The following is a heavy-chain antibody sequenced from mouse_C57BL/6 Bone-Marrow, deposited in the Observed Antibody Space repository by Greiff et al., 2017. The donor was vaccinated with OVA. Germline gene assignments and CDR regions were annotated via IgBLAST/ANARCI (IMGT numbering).Heavy chain of an antibody. V-gene: IGHV1-78*01. CDR1: GYTFTDHT. CDR3: ERYDYEPFAY. CDR2: IYPRDGST. J-gene: IGHJ3*01. Sequence: QVQLQPSDAELVKPGASVKISCKVSGYTFTDHTIHWMKQRPEQGLEWIGYIYPRDGSTKYNEKFKGKATLTAYQSSSTAYMQLNSQAAEDSAVYFGERYDYEPFAYWGQGTLVTVSA. D-gene: IGHD2-4*01.